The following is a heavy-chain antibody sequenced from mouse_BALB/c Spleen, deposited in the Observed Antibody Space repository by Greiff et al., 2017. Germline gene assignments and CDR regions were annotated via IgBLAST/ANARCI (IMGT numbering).Heavy chain of an antibody. V-gene: IGHV5-9-3*01. Sequence: DVHLVESGGGLVKPGGSLKLSCAASGFTFSSYAMSWVRQTPEKRLEWVATISSGGSYTYYPDSVKGRFTISRDNAKNTLYLQMSSLRSEDTAMYYCARELGRDYAMDYWGQGTSVTVSS. CDR1: GFTFSSYA. CDR2: ISSGGSYT. J-gene: IGHJ4*01. CDR3: ARELGRDYAMDY. D-gene: IGHD4-1*01.